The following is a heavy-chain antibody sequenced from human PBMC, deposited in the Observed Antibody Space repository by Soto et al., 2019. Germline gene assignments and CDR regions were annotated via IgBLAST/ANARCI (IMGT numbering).Heavy chain of an antibody. CDR1: WYRFSRFL. J-gene: IGHJ5*02. CDR2: IYPGDSDT. CDR3: ARVPGYCSSTSCLTAAFDP. D-gene: IGHD2-2*01. Sequence: RGALKISFKISWYRFSRFLIGWGRQMPREGLEGVGVIYPGDSDTRYSPSFQGQVTISADKSISTAYLQWSSLKASDTAMYYCARVPGYCSSTSCLTAAFDPWGQGTLVTVSS. V-gene: IGHV5-51*01.